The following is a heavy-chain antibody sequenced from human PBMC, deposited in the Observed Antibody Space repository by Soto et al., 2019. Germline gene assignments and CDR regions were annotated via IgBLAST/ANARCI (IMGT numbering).Heavy chain of an antibody. CDR2: IYPGDSDT. D-gene: IGHD2-2*02. CDR1: GYSFTSYW. V-gene: IGHV5-51*01. CDR3: ARHTLGYCSSTSCYNYYYYMDV. Sequence: GESLKISCKGSGYSFTSYWIGLVRQMPGKGLEWMGIIYPGDSDTRYSPSFQGQVTISADKSISTAYLQWSSLKASDTAMYYCARHTLGYCSSTSCYNYYYYMDVWGKGTTVTVSS. J-gene: IGHJ6*03.